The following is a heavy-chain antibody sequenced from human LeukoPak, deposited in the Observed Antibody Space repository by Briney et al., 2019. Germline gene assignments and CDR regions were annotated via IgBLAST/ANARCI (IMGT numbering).Heavy chain of an antibody. J-gene: IGHJ6*03. Sequence: ASVKVSCKASGYTVTNYGIHWLRQAPGQRPEWMGWITAGNGDTRYSQEFQGRVSITTDTPASTDYMELTSLRSEDTAVYYCAKDVWPYGETLYYMDVWGKGTTVTVSS. V-gene: IGHV1-3*03. D-gene: IGHD4-17*01. CDR3: AKDVWPYGETLYYMDV. CDR2: ITAGNGDT. CDR1: GYTVTNYG.